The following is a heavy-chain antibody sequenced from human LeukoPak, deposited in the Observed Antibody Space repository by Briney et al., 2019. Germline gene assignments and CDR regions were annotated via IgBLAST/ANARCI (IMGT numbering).Heavy chain of an antibody. Sequence: PGGSLRLSCAASGFTFSSYWMHWVRNAPGKGLVWVSRINSDGSSTSYADSVKGRFTISRDNAKNTLYLQMNSLRAEDTAVYYCARVGRHSSSWYDGWGQGTLVTVSS. D-gene: IGHD6-13*01. CDR3: ARVGRHSSSWYDG. CDR2: INSDGSST. J-gene: IGHJ5*02. V-gene: IGHV3-74*01. CDR1: GFTFSSYW.